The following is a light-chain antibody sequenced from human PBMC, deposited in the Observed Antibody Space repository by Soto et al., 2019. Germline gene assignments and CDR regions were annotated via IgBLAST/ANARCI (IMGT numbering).Light chain of an antibody. J-gene: IGLJ2*01. V-gene: IGLV2-14*01. CDR3: SSYTSSSTLVV. Sequence: QSVLTQPASVSGSPGQSITIYCTGTSSDVVGYNYVSWYQQHPGKAPKLMIYDVSNRPSGVSNRFSGPKSGNTASLTISGLQAEDEADYYCSSYTSSSTLVVFGGGTKLTVL. CDR2: DVS. CDR1: SSDVVGYNY.